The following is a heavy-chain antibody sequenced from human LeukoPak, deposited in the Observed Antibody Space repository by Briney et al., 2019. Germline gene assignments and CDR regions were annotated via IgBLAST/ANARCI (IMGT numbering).Heavy chain of an antibody. CDR2: INPSTSGT. CDR3: ASGEVGVVYRAGGRYYYYYHAMDV. V-gene: IGHV1-46*01. D-gene: IGHD2-15*01. J-gene: IGHJ6*02. Sequence: VASVKVSCKASGYTFISYYMHWVRQAPGQGLEWMGIINPSTSGTSYAQKFQGRVTVTRDTSTSTVYMELSSLRSEDTAVYYCASGEVGVVYRAGGRYYYYYHAMDVWGQGTTVTVSS. CDR1: GYTFISYY.